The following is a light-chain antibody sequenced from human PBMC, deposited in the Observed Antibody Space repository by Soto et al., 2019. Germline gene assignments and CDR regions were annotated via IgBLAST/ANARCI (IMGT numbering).Light chain of an antibody. V-gene: IGKV1-8*01. Sequence: AIRMTQSPSSFSASTGDRVTITCRASQDIDNYLAWYQQRPGKAPKLLIYAASTLLSGVPSRFSGSGSGTDFTLTITYLQSEDFATYYCQQYYEYPITFGPGTKLNIK. J-gene: IGKJ3*01. CDR1: QDIDNY. CDR3: QQYYEYPIT. CDR2: AAS.